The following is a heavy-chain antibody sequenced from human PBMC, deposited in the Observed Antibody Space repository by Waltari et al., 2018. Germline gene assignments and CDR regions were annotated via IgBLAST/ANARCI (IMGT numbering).Heavy chain of an antibody. V-gene: IGHV4-34*01. CDR2: INHSGNN. CDR3: ARSICRGETCSRYFDS. J-gene: IGHJ5*01. CDR1: GGSFTGYF. D-gene: IGHD2-15*01. Sequence: VVLKQWGAGVVESSETLSLTCAVYGGSFTGYFRSWIRQSPGKGLEWIGEINHSGNNDYNPSLKSRAFISVDTSKNQFSLMLSSVTAADTALYYCARSICRGETCSRYFDSWGQGTLVTVSS.